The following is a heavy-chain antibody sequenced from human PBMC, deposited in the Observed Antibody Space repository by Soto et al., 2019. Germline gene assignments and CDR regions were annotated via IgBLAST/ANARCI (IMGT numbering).Heavy chain of an antibody. Sequence: ASVKVSCEASGYTFTSYDINWVRQATGQGLEWMGWMNPNSSNTGYAQKFQGRVTMTRNTSISTAYMELSSLRSEDTAVYYCARSRGDIVVVPAAIDGYWFDPWGQGTLVTVSS. J-gene: IGHJ5*02. D-gene: IGHD2-2*02. V-gene: IGHV1-8*01. CDR2: MNPNSSNT. CDR1: GYTFTSYD. CDR3: ARSRGDIVVVPAAIDGYWFDP.